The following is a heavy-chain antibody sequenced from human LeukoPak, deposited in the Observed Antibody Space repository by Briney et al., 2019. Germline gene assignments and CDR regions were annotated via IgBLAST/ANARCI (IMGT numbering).Heavy chain of an antibody. CDR3: ARDRGKFRAYSRSFGDDAFDI. CDR1: GYTFTGYY. Sequence: GASVKVSCKASGYTFTGYYMHWVRQAPGQGLEWMGWINPNSGGTNYAQKLQGRVTMTTDTSTSTAYMEMRRLRSDDTAVYYCARDRGKFRAYSRSFGDDAFDIWGQGTMVTVSS. D-gene: IGHD6-6*01. J-gene: IGHJ3*02. V-gene: IGHV1-2*02. CDR2: INPNSGGT.